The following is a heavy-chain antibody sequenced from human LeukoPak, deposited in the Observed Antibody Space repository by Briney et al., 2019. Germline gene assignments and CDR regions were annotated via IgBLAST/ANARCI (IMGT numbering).Heavy chain of an antibody. V-gene: IGHV4-59*01. CDR3: ASPRGSQDAFDI. J-gene: IGHJ3*02. Sequence: SETLSLTCIVSGGSISSYYWSWIRQPPGKGLGWIGYIYYSGSTNYNPSLKSRVTISVDTSKNQFSLKLSSVTAADTAVYYCASPRGSQDAFDIWGQGTMVTVSS. CDR2: IYYSGST. CDR1: GGSISSYY. D-gene: IGHD1-26*01.